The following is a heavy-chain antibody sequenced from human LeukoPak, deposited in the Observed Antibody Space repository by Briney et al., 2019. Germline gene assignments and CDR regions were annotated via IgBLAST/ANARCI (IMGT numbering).Heavy chain of an antibody. V-gene: IGHV1-46*01. CDR3: ARGETNCSSTSCYPSNWFDP. D-gene: IGHD2-2*01. CDR1: GYTFTSYY. CDR2: INPSGGST. J-gene: IGHJ5*02. Sequence: ASVKVSCKASGYTFTSYYMHWVRQAPGQGLEWMGIINPSGGSTSYAQKFQGRVTMTRDTSTSTVYMELSSLRSEDTAVYYCARGETNCSSTSCYPSNWFDPWGQGTLVTVSS.